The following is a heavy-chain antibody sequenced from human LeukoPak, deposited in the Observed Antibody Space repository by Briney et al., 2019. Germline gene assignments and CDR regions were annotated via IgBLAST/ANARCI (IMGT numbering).Heavy chain of an antibody. CDR2: ISYDGSNK. CDR3: AKDEDFWSGYYRGLPYYYGMDV. V-gene: IGHV3-30*18. CDR1: GFTFSSYG. D-gene: IGHD3-3*01. Sequence: GGSLRLSCAASGFTFSSYGMHWVRQAPGKGLEWVAVISYDGSNKYYADSVKGRFTTSRDNAKNTLSLQMNSLRAEDTAVYYCAKDEDFWSGYYRGLPYYYGMDVWGQGTTVTVSS. J-gene: IGHJ6*02.